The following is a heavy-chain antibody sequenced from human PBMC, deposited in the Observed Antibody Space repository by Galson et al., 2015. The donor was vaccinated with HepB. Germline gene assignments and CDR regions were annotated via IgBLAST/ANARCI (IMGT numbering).Heavy chain of an antibody. Sequence: SLRLSCAASGFTFGDYYMSWIRLAPGKGLEWVSYISSSGSTIYYADSVKGRFTISRDNAKNSLYLQMNSLRAEDTAVYYCARELTRLLEYCSGGSCAGIDYWGQGTLVTVSS. V-gene: IGHV3-11*01. CDR1: GFTFGDYY. CDR3: ARELTRLLEYCSGGSCAGIDY. D-gene: IGHD2-15*01. CDR2: ISSSGSTI. J-gene: IGHJ4*02.